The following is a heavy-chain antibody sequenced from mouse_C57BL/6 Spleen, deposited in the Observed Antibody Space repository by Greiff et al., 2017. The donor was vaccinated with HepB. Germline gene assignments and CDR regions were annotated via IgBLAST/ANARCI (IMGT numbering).Heavy chain of an antibody. V-gene: IGHV5-17*01. J-gene: IGHJ3*01. CDR3: ARLGLPFAY. CDR2: ISSGSSTI. CDR1: GFTFSDYG. D-gene: IGHD4-1*01. Sequence: EVQLVESGGGLVKPGGSLKLSCAASGFTFSDYGMHWVRQAPEKGLEWVAYISSGSSTIYYADTVKGRFTISRDNAKNTLFLQMTSLRSEDTAMYYCARLGLPFAYWGQGTLVTVSA.